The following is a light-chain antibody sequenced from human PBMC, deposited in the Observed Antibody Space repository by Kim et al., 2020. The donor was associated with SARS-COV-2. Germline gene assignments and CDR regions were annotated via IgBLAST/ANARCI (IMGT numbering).Light chain of an antibody. Sequence: GQRGTNTSSGSGPNSGRKALNWYQQLPGSAPKLLIYSQNHRPSGVPDRFSGSKSGTSASLAISGLQSEDEADYYCAAWDDSLNGRVFGGGTQLTVL. CDR1: GPNSGRKA. V-gene: IGLV1-44*01. J-gene: IGLJ3*02. CDR2: SQN. CDR3: AAWDDSLNGRV.